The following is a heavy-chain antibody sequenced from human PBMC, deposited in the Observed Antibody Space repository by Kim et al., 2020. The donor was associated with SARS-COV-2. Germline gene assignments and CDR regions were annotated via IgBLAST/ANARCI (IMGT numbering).Heavy chain of an antibody. CDR1: GGSISSSSYY. Sequence: SETLSLTCTVSGGSISSSSYYWGWIRQPPGKGLEWIGSIYYSGSTYYNPSLKSRVTISVDTSKNQFSLKLSSVTAADTAVYYCARQAPAKGYSYPKLDY. D-gene: IGHD5-18*01. CDR3: ARQAPAKGYSYPKLDY. V-gene: IGHV4-39*01. J-gene: IGHJ4*01. CDR2: IYYSGST.